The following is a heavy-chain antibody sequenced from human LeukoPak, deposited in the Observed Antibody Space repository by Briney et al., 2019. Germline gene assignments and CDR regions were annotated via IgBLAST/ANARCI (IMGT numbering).Heavy chain of an antibody. CDR1: GYTFTGYY. D-gene: IGHD3-22*01. CDR3: ARDDTMIVVDINLRDDAFDI. CDR2: INPNSGGT. Sequence: ASVKVSCKASGYTFTGYYMHWVRQATGQGLEWMGWINPNSGGTNYAQKFQGRVTMTRDTSISTAYMELSRLRSDDTAVYYCARDDTMIVVDINLRDDAFDIWGQGTMVTVSS. V-gene: IGHV1-2*02. J-gene: IGHJ3*02.